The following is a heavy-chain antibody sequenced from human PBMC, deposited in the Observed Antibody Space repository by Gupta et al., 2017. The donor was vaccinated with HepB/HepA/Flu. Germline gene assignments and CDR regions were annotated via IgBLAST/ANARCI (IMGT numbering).Heavy chain of an antibody. Sequence: QVQLQESGPGLVKPSQTLSLTGTVSGGSISRGGYYWSWIRQHPGKGLEWIGYIYYSGSTYYNPSLKSRVTISVDTSKNQFSLKLSSVTAADTAVYYCARVTYDFWSGYYPENYYYYYFMDVWGKGTTVTVSS. D-gene: IGHD3-3*01. J-gene: IGHJ6*03. V-gene: IGHV4-31*03. CDR2: IYYSGST. CDR3: ARVTYDFWSGYYPENYYYYYFMDV. CDR1: GGSISRGGYY.